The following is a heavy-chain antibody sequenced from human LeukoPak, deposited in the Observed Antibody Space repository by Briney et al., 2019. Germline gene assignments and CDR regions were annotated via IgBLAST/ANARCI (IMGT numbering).Heavy chain of an antibody. CDR3: ARIDGDSILDYYYYYMDV. CDR2: IYPGDSDT. V-gene: IGHV5-51*01. D-gene: IGHD5-18*01. CDR1: GYSFTSYW. J-gene: IGHJ6*03. Sequence: GESLKISCKGSGYSFTSYWIGWARQMPGKGLEWMGIIYPGDSDTRYSPSFQGQVTISADKSISTAYLQWSSLKASDTAMYYCARIDGDSILDYYYYYMDVWGKGATVTVSS.